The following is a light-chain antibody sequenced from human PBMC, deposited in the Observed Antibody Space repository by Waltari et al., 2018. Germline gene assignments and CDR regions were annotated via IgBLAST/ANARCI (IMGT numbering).Light chain of an antibody. J-gene: IGLJ2*01. CDR1: HIGSKN. V-gene: IGLV3-9*01. CDR2: RDS. CDR3: QVWDSSIDVV. Sequence: SYELTQPLTVSVALGQTARITCGGIHIGSKNVHWYQRKPGQAPVLVIYRDSNRPSGIPERFSGSNSGNTATLTISRAQAGDEADYYCQVWDSSIDVVFGGGTKLTVL.